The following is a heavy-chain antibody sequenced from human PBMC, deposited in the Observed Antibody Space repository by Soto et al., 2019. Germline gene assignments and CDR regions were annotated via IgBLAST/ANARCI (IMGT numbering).Heavy chain of an antibody. V-gene: IGHV3-23*01. CDR3: AKDTERVTSYYFDY. D-gene: IGHD2-8*02. Sequence: PLGSLRLPCAASGFTFSSYGMSWVLQAPGKGLEWVSAISGSGGSTYYADSVKGRFTISRDNSKNPLYLQMNSLRADDTAVYYCAKDTERVTSYYFDYGGQGTLVTVSS. CDR2: ISGSGGST. J-gene: IGHJ4*02. CDR1: GFTFSSYG.